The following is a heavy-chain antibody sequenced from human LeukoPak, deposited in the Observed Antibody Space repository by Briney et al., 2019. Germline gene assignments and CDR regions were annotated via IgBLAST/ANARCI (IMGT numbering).Heavy chain of an antibody. D-gene: IGHD5-24*01. CDR1: GLTVSSSY. V-gene: IGHV3-53*01. Sequence: GGSLRLSCAASGLTVSSSYMSWVRQAPGKGLEWVSIIYNDGSTYYADSMKGRFTISRDNSKNTLYLQVNSLRAEDTAVYYCARGSREMATIFDYWGQGTLVTVSS. CDR2: IYNDGST. J-gene: IGHJ4*02. CDR3: ARGSREMATIFDY.